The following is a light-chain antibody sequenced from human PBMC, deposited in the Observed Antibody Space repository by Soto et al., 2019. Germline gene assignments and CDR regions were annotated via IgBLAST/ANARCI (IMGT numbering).Light chain of an antibody. CDR2: GAS. Sequence: EIVLTHSPGTLSLSPWAIATLSCRASQTITTNYLAWYQQKPGQAPRLLFYGASTGATGLPARFSGSGSGTEFTLTINSLQAEDCAVYYCQQYYNWPRTFGQGTRLEIK. CDR1: QTITTNY. CDR3: QQYYNWPRT. J-gene: IGKJ5*01. V-gene: IGKV3-15*01.